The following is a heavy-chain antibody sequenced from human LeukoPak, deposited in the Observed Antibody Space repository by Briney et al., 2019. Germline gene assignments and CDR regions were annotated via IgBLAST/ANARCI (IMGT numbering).Heavy chain of an antibody. CDR3: ARGWLQSADFDY. CDR1: GGSISTDYF. Sequence: SETLSLTCTVSGGSISTDYFWGWIRQPPGKGLEWIGNIYHSGSTQYNPSLKSRVTISVDTSKNQFSLKLSSVTAADTAVYYCARGWLQSADFDYWGQGTLVTVSS. CDR2: IYHSGST. V-gene: IGHV4-38-2*02. J-gene: IGHJ4*02. D-gene: IGHD5-24*01.